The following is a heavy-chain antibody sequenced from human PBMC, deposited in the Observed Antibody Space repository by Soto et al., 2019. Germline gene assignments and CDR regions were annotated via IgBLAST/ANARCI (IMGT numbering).Heavy chain of an antibody. CDR2: ISAYNGNT. Sequence: SGKVSGKASGTTFTSYGISWGRQAPGQGLEWMGWISAYNGNTNYAQKLQGRVTMTTDTSTSTAYMELRSLRSDDTAVYYCARVRHYYDSSGYFSYWGQGTLVTVSS. CDR3: ARVRHYYDSSGYFSY. D-gene: IGHD3-22*01. V-gene: IGHV1-18*01. J-gene: IGHJ4*02. CDR1: GTTFTSYG.